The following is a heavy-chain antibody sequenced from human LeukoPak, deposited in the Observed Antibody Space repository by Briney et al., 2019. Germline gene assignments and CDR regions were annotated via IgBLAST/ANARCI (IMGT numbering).Heavy chain of an antibody. D-gene: IGHD4-17*01. CDR1: GFTFSNAW. CDR3: TTWFYGDYDGY. V-gene: IGHV3-15*01. CDR2: IKSKTDGGTT. J-gene: IGHJ4*02. Sequence: GGSLRLSCAASGFTFSNAWMSSVRQAPGKGLEWVGRIKSKTDGGTTDYAAPVKGRFTISRDDSKNTLYLQMNSLKTEDTAVYYCTTWFYGDYDGYWGQGTLVTVSS.